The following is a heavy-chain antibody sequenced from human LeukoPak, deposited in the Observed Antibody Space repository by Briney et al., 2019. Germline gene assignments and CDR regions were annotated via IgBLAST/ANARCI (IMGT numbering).Heavy chain of an antibody. J-gene: IGHJ4*02. D-gene: IGHD3-22*01. Sequence: GGSLRLSCAASGFTISSYAMHWVRQAPGKGLEYVSAISSNGGSTYYANSVEGRFTISRDNSKNTLSFQMGSLRAEDMAVYYCARDQGTMTGAFDYWGQGTLVTVSS. CDR2: ISSNGGST. CDR3: ARDQGTMTGAFDY. V-gene: IGHV3-64*01. CDR1: GFTISSYA.